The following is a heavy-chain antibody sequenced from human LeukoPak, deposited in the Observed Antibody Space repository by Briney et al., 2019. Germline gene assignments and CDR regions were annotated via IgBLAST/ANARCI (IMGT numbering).Heavy chain of an antibody. J-gene: IGHJ4*02. D-gene: IGHD5-12*01. CDR2: INPNSGGT. Sequence: GASVKVSCKASGYTFTGYYMHWVRQAPGQGLEWMGWINPNSGGTNYAQKFQGRVTMTRDTSISTAYMELSRLRSDDTAVYYCAREGGFIVATILWKDFDYWGQGTLVTVSS. V-gene: IGHV1-2*02. CDR1: GYTFTGYY. CDR3: AREGGFIVATILWKDFDY.